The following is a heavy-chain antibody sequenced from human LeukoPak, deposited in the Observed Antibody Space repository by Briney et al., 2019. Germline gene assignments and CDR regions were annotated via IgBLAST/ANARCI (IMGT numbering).Heavy chain of an antibody. V-gene: IGHV4-39*01. CDR2: IDHSGTT. Sequence: PSETLSLTCVVSGGSIITNDYWWGWIRQPPGKGLEWIGTIDHSGTTFYNASLKSRVTISVDTPKNQFSLRLTSVGAADTAVYYCARRIGAAAGTGYDYWGQGTLVTVSS. D-gene: IGHD6-13*01. CDR3: ARRIGAAAGTGYDY. J-gene: IGHJ4*02. CDR1: GGSIITNDYW.